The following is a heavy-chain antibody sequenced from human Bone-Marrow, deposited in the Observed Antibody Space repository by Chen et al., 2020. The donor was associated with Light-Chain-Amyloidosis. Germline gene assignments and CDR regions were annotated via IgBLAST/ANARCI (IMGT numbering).Heavy chain of an antibody. V-gene: IGHV1-2*06. D-gene: IGHD3-10*01. CDR1: GYPFTGYY. CDR2: IDPKSGDT. Sequence: QVQLVQSGSEVKKPGASVTVSCRASGYPFTGYYIHWVRQAPGQGLEWMGRIDPKSGDTNYAQKFQGRVTMTGDATITAAHMELTNLRYDDTAVYYCATAPSYWYGDWGQGTLVTVSS. J-gene: IGHJ4*02. CDR3: ATAPSYWYGD.